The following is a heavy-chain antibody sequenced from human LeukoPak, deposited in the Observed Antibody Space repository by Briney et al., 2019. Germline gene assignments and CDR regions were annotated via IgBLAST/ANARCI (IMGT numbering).Heavy chain of an antibody. D-gene: IGHD6-13*01. CDR2: IDHSGST. CDR1: GGSFSGYY. V-gene: IGHV4-34*01. J-gene: IGHJ4*02. CDR3: ASLVAAAGTSSLLDY. Sequence: PSETLSLTCAVYGGSFSGYYWSWIRQPPGKGLEWIGEIDHSGSTNYNPSLKSRVTISVDTSKNQFSLELSSVTAADTAVYYCASLVAAAGTSSLLDYWGQGTLVTVSS.